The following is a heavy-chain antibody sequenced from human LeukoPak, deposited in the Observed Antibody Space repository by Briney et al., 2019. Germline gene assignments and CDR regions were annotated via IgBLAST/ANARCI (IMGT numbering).Heavy chain of an antibody. CDR1: GFTFSFYE. V-gene: IGHV3-48*03. J-gene: IGHJ4*02. CDR2: ISSSGSTI. Sequence: PGGSLRLSCAASGFTFSFYEMNWVRQAPGKGLEWVSYISSSGSTIYYADSVKGRFTISRDNAKNSLYPQMNSLRAEDTAVYYCARSSSGGSCYDYWGQGTLVTVSS. D-gene: IGHD2-15*01. CDR3: ARSSSGGSCYDY.